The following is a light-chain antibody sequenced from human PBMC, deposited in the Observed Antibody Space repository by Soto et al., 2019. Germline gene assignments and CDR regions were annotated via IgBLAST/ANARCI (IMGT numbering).Light chain of an antibody. CDR1: EFGNKY. V-gene: IGLV3-1*01. CDR2: QDT. J-gene: IGLJ2*01. Sequence: SYELTQPPSVSVSPGQTASTPPLAAEFGNKYTFWYQQKPGQSPVVVISQDTERPSGIPERFSGSNSGNTATLTISGTQAMDEADYYCQVWDASTVVFGGGTKLTVL. CDR3: QVWDASTVV.